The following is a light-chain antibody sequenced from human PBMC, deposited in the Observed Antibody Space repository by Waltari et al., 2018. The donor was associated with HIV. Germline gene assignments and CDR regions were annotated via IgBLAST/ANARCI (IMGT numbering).Light chain of an antibody. CDR3: AVWDDSLNHV. Sequence: QSVLTQPPSASGTPGQRVTIPCSGSNIGITTVSWYQPVPGTPPKLLIYTDDQRPFGVPDRFSASKSGTSASLVISGLLSEDEAEYYCAVWDDSLNHVFGTGTKVTVL. CDR2: TDD. J-gene: IGLJ1*01. CDR1: NIGITT. V-gene: IGLV1-44*01.